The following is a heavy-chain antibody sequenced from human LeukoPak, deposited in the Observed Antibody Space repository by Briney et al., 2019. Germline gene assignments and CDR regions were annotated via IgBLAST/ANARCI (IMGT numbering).Heavy chain of an antibody. CDR2: INHSGST. J-gene: IGHJ4*02. CDR3: VEGESMDY. Sequence: SETLSLTCTVSGASISTYYWSWIRQPPGKGLEWIGEINHSGSTNYNPSLKSRVTISVDTSKNQFSLKLSSVTAADTAVYYCVEGESMDYWDQGTLVTVSS. CDR1: GASISTYY. D-gene: IGHD2/OR15-2a*01. V-gene: IGHV4-34*01.